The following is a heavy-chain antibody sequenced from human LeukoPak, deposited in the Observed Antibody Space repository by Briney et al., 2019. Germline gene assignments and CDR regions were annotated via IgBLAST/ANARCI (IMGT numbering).Heavy chain of an antibody. J-gene: IGHJ4*02. V-gene: IGHV3-74*01. CDR2: ISTDGSMT. D-gene: IGHD6-13*01. CDR3: TRDSAAPGADLDY. CDR1: GFTFSSYW. Sequence: GGSLRLSCAASGFTFSSYWMHWLRQAPGKGLVWVSHISTDGSMTDYADSVKGRFTISRDNARNTLYLQVNSLRAEDTAVYYCTRDSAAPGADLDYWGQGTLVTVSS.